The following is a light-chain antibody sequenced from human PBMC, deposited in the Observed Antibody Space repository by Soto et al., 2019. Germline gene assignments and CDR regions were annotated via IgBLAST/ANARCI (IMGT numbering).Light chain of an antibody. CDR2: GAS. V-gene: IGKV3-15*01. CDR1: QGIKDY. Sequence: EIVMTQSPATLSVSPGERATLSCRASQGIKDYLAWFQQKPGQAPRLLIYGASTRATAIPARFSGSGSGTEFTLSSSSPQSEDFAVYYCQQYKTLPRTFGQGTKVETK. J-gene: IGKJ1*01. CDR3: QQYKTLPRT.